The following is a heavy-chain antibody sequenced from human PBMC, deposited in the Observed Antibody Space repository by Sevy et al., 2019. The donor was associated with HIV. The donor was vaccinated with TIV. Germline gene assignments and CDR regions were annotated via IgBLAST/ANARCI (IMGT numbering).Heavy chain of an antibody. CDR2: ISYDGSNK. CDR1: GFTFSSYA. J-gene: IGHJ3*02. CDR3: ARELGTYYYDSSHDDAFDI. V-gene: IGHV3-30-3*01. Sequence: GGSLRLSCAASGFTFSSYAMHWVRQAPGKGLEWVADISYDGSNKYYADSVKGRFTISRDNSKNTLYLQMNSLRAEDTAVYYCARELGTYYYDSSHDDAFDIWGQGTMVTVSS. D-gene: IGHD3-22*01.